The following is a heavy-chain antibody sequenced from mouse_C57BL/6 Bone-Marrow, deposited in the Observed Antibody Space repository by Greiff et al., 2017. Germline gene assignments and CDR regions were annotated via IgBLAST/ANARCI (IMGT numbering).Heavy chain of an antibody. CDR3: TGGLDHYYAMDY. J-gene: IGHJ4*01. V-gene: IGHV1-5*01. Sequence: EVQVVESGTVLARPGASVKMSCKTSGYTFTSYWMHWVKQRPGQGLEWIGAIYPGNSDTSYNQKFKGKAKLTAVTSASTAYMELSSLTNEDSAVYYCTGGLDHYYAMDYWGQGTSVTVSS. CDR1: GYTFTSYW. CDR2: IYPGNSDT.